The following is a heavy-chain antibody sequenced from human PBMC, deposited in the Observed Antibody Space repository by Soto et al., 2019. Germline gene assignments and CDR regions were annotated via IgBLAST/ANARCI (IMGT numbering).Heavy chain of an antibody. J-gene: IGHJ6*02. V-gene: IGHV3-30*03. Sequence: GGSLSLSCAASGFTFSSYGMHWVRQAPGKGLEWVAVISHDGSNKYYADSVKGRFTISRDNSKNTLYLQMNSLRAEDTAVYYCAVSMVRRPDYYYYYGMDVWGQGTTVTVSS. CDR2: ISHDGSNK. CDR1: GFTFSSYG. D-gene: IGHD3-10*01. CDR3: AVSMVRRPDYYYYYGMDV.